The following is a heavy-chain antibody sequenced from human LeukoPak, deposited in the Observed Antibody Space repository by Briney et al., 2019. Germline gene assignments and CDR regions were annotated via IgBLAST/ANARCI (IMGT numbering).Heavy chain of an antibody. J-gene: IGHJ4*02. CDR2: VSDGGGST. CDR3: ATGGYSGLFLFNY. CDR1: GFNFGNYA. D-gene: IGHD1-26*01. Sequence: PGGSLRLSCAASGFNFGNYAMSWVRQAPGRGLEWVTGVSDGGGSTHYADSVKGRFTISRDTSKNTLYLQMSSLRVEDTATYFCATGGYSGLFLFNYWGQGTLVTVSS. V-gene: IGHV3-23*01.